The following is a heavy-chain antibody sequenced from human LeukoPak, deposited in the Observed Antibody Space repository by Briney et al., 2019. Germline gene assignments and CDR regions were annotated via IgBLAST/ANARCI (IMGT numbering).Heavy chain of an antibody. CDR3: ARGVPKTSYYYYYMDV. CDR1: GLSFNDYY. D-gene: IGHD4-11*01. J-gene: IGHJ6*03. Sequence: PGGSLRLSCAASGLSFNDYYMNWVRQAPGKGLEWVSSITASSTAIYSADSVKGRFTISRDNAKNSLYLQMNSLRAEDTAVYYCARGVPKTSYYYYYMDVWGKGTTVTVSS. V-gene: IGHV3-69-1*01. CDR2: ITASSTAI.